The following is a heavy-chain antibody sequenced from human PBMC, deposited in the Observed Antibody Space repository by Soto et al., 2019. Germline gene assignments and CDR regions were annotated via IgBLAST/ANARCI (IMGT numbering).Heavy chain of an antibody. V-gene: IGHV4-34*01. J-gene: IGHJ4*02. D-gene: IGHD5-12*01. CDR3: ARGPGYARKSFDY. CDR1: GGSFSGYY. Sequence: PSETLSLSCAVYGGSFSGYYWSWIRQPPGKGLEWIGEINHSGSTNYNPSLKSRVTISVDTSKNQFSLKLSSVTAADTAVYYCARGPGYARKSFDYWGQGTLVTVSS. CDR2: INHSGST.